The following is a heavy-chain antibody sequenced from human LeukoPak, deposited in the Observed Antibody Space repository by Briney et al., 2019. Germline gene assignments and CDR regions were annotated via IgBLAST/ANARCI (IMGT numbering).Heavy chain of an antibody. V-gene: IGHV1-69*04. CDR2: IIPILGIA. CDR1: GGTFSSYA. J-gene: IGHJ4*02. D-gene: IGHD3-22*01. CDR3: ATNYDSSGYYDY. Sequence: SVKVSCKASGGTFSSYAISWVRQAPGQGLEWMGRIIPILGIANYAQKFQGRVTITADKSTSTAYMELSSLRSEDTAVYYCATNYDSSGYYDYWGQGTLVTVSS.